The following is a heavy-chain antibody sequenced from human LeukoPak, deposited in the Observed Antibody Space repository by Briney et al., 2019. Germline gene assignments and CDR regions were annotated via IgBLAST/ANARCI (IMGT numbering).Heavy chain of an antibody. CDR1: GGTFSSYA. Sequence: GASVKVSCKASGGTFSSYAISWVRQAPGQGLEWMGGIIPIFGTANYAQKFQGRVTITADESTSTAYMELSSLRSEDTAVYYCARDDEQLVPLGGVSWGQGTLVTVSS. J-gene: IGHJ1*01. V-gene: IGHV1-69*13. CDR2: IIPIFGTA. D-gene: IGHD6-6*01. CDR3: ARDDEQLVPLGGVS.